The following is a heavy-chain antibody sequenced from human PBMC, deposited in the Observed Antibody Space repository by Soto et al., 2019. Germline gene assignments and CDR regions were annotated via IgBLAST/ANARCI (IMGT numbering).Heavy chain of an antibody. Sequence: GGSLRISCAASGFTFSSYGMHWVRQAPGKGLEWVAVMWYDGSNKYYADSVKGRFTISRDNSKNTLYLQMNSLRAEDTAVYYCARDRMTYYYYYGMDVWGQGTTVTVSS. J-gene: IGHJ6*02. V-gene: IGHV3-33*08. CDR2: MWYDGSNK. CDR1: GFTFSSYG. CDR3: ARDRMTYYYYYGMDV.